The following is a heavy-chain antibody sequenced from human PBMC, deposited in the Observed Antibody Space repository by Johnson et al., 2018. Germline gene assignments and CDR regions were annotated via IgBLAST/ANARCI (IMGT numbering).Heavy chain of an antibody. CDR3: AKEGIAARRNFYMDV. CDR2: ISGSGVST. J-gene: IGHJ6*03. V-gene: IGHV3-23*04. CDR1: GFTFSSYA. D-gene: IGHD1-14*01. Sequence: VQLVESGGGLVQPGRSLRVSCAGSGFTFSSYAMSWVRQAPGKGLEWVSAISGSGVSTYYADSVKGRFTISRDNSKNTLHRQKDSLRAEDTAFNYCAKEGIAARRNFYMDVWGKGTTVTVSS.